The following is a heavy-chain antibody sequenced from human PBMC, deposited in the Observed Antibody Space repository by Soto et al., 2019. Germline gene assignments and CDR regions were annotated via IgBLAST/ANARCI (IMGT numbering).Heavy chain of an antibody. CDR2: ISGSGGII. CDR3: ARSPVGGAPDL. CDR1: GFTFSAYR. J-gene: IGHJ5*02. Sequence: VQLVESGGGLVQPGGSLRLSCAASGFTFSAYRTYWVRQAPGKGLQLVAYISGSGGIIDYADSVKGRFTISRDNAQNSVYLQMHSLRDEDTAVYYCARSPVGGAPDLWGQGTLVTVSS. D-gene: IGHD1-26*01. V-gene: IGHV3-48*02.